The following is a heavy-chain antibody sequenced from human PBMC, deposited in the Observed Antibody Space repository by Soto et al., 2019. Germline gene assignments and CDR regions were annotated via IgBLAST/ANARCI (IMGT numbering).Heavy chain of an antibody. J-gene: IGHJ4*02. CDR1: GGSISSYY. CDR3: ARVPTDVDYYDSSGYFDY. D-gene: IGHD3-22*01. CDR2: IYYTGST. Sequence: SETLSLTCTVSGGSISSYYWSWIRQPPGKGLEWIGHIYYTGSTNYNPSLKSRVTISVDTSKNQFSLKLSSVTAADTAVYYCARVPTDVDYYDSSGYFDYWGQGTLVTVSS. V-gene: IGHV4-59*01.